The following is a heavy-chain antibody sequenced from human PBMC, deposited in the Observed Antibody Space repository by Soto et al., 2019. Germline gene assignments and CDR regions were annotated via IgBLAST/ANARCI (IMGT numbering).Heavy chain of an antibody. CDR3: ARVQLKYRSRWTESYYGIDV. V-gene: IGHV3-21*01. Sequence: GGSLRLSCAASGFTFSSYSMNWVRKVPGKGLGWVSSISSSSSYIYYADSVKGRFPISRDNAKNSLDLQRNSLRAEDTAVYYCARVQLKYRSRWTESYYGIDVWGQGTKVPVYS. D-gene: IGHD6-13*01. CDR2: ISSSSSYI. CDR1: GFTFSSYS. J-gene: IGHJ6*02.